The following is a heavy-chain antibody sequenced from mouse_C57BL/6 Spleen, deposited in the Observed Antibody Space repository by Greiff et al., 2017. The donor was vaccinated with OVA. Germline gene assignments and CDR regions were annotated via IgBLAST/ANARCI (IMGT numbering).Heavy chain of an antibody. CDR2: IDPEDGDT. CDR3: TTWGTTVVAMTDY. V-gene: IGHV14-1*01. CDR1: GFNIKDYY. Sequence: EVKLMESGAELVRPGASVKLSCTASGFNIKDYYMHWVKQRPEQGLEWIGRIDPEDGDTEYAPKFQGKATMTADTSSNTAYLQLSSLTSEDTAVYYCTTWGTTVVAMTDYWGQGTSVTVSS. J-gene: IGHJ4*01. D-gene: IGHD1-1*01.